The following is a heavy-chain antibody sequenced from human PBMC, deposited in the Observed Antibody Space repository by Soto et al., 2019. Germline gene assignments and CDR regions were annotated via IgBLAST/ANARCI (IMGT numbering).Heavy chain of an antibody. Sequence: QVQLQESGPGLVKASETLSLTCTVSGASISSYFWNWIRQSPGKGLEYIGYIYYSGTTYYNPSLRGRVTISVDTSEKQFSLKLNSVTAADTAVYYCGAYDSGGYIWGQGTLVSVSS. CDR3: GAYDSGGYI. CDR1: GASISSYF. CDR2: IYYSGTT. J-gene: IGHJ4*02. V-gene: IGHV4-59*08. D-gene: IGHD3-22*01.